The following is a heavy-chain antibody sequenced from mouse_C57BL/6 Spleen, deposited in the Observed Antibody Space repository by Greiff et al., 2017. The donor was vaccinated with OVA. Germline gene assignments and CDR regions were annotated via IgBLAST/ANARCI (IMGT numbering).Heavy chain of an antibody. D-gene: IGHD1-1*01. CDR2: ISSGSSTI. Sequence: VQLKESGGGLVKPGGSLKLSCAASGFTFSDYGMHWVRQAPEKGLEWVAYISSGSSTIYYADTVKGRFTFSRDNASNTVFLQMTSLRSEDTAMYDCANYNECYEVAMDYWGQGTSVTVSS. CDR1: GFTFSDYG. CDR3: ANYNECYEVAMDY. V-gene: IGHV5-17*01. J-gene: IGHJ4*01.